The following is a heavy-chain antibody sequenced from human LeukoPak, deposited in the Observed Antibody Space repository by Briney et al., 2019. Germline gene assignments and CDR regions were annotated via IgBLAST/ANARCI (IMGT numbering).Heavy chain of an antibody. J-gene: IGHJ4*02. D-gene: IGHD7-27*01. V-gene: IGHV3-48*03. CDR2: ISSSGRTT. CDR3: AKGDWGFPFDY. CDR1: GFSFSSYE. Sequence: GGSLRLSCAASGFSFSSYEMNWVRQAPGKGLEWVSYISSSGRTTYYADSVKGRFTISRDNAKNSLYLQMNSLRTEDTALYYCAKGDWGFPFDYWGQGTLVTVSS.